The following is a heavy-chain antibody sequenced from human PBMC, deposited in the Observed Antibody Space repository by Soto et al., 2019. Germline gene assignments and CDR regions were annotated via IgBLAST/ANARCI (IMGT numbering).Heavy chain of an antibody. CDR2: IYHSGST. V-gene: IGHV4-38-2*01. CDR3: ARLPYSYSGYDETYFDY. D-gene: IGHD5-12*01. J-gene: IGHJ4*02. Sequence: PSEPLSLTCAVSGYSITSCYYWGCIRQPPGKGLEWIGSIYHSGSTYYNPSLKSRVTISVDTPQKLFSLKLSSVTAADTAVYYCARLPYSYSGYDETYFDYWGQGTLVTVSS. CDR1: GYSITSCYY.